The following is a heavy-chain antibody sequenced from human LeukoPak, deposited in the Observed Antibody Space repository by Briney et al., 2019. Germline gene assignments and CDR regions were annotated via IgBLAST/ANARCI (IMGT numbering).Heavy chain of an antibody. J-gene: IGHJ4*02. CDR2: ISYDGSNK. D-gene: IGHD4-23*01. CDR1: GFTFSSYA. CDR3: ARDLEPVVTQYYFDY. V-gene: IGHV3-30-3*01. Sequence: GRSLRLSCAASGFTFSSYAMHWVRQAPGKGLEWVAVISYDGSNKYYADSVKGRFTISRDNSKNTLYLQMNSLRAEDTAMYYCARDLEPVVTQYYFDYWGQGTLVTVSS.